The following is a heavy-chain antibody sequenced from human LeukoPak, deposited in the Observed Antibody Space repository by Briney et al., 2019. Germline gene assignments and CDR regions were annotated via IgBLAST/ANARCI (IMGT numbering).Heavy chain of an antibody. CDR3: ARYSYGYNWFDP. CDR1: GGSISSYY. V-gene: IGHV4-59*01. J-gene: IGHJ5*02. CDR2: IYYSGST. D-gene: IGHD5-18*01. Sequence: PSETLSLTCTVSGGSISSYYWSWIRQPPGKGLEWIGYIYYSGSTNYNPSLKSRVTISVDTSKNQFSLKLSSGTAADTAVYYCARYSYGYNWFDPWGQGTLVTVSS.